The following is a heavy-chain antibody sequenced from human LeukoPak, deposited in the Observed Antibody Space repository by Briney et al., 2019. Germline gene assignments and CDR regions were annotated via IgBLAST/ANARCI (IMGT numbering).Heavy chain of an antibody. J-gene: IGHJ4*02. Sequence: GGSLRLSCAASGFTFSSYSMTWVRQAPGKGLEWVSSISSSSSYIYYADSVKGRFTISRDNAKNSLYLQMNSLRAEDTAVYYCARDGYQLLSLDYWGQGTLVTVSS. V-gene: IGHV3-21*01. CDR2: ISSSSSYI. CDR1: GFTFSSYS. CDR3: ARDGYQLLSLDY. D-gene: IGHD2-2*01.